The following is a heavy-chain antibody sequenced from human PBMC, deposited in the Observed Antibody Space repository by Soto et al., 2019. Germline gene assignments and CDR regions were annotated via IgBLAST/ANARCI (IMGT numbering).Heavy chain of an antibody. Sequence: EVQLVESGGGLVQPGGSLRLSCAASGFTFSNFWMHWVRQAPGEGLVWVSRLNYDGTTTTYADSVKGRFTISRDNARNTLYLQMNSLRADDTAVYYCARAGSGWYWFDLWGQGTLVTVSS. D-gene: IGHD6-19*01. CDR1: GFTFSNFW. J-gene: IGHJ5*02. CDR3: ARAGSGWYWFDL. CDR2: LNYDGTTT. V-gene: IGHV3-74*01.